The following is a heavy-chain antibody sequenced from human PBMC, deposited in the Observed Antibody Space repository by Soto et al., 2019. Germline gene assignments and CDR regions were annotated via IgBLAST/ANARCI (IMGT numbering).Heavy chain of an antibody. Sequence: QVQLQESGPGLVKPSETLSLTCTVSGGSISSYYWSWIRQPPGKGLEWIGYIYYSGSTNYNPSLTSRVTISVDTSKNQFTLKLSSVTAADTAVYYCARAPRGNYGYPSYFDYWGQGTLVTVSS. CDR2: IYYSGST. D-gene: IGHD3-10*01. V-gene: IGHV4-59*01. CDR3: ARAPRGNYGYPSYFDY. CDR1: GGSISSYY. J-gene: IGHJ4*02.